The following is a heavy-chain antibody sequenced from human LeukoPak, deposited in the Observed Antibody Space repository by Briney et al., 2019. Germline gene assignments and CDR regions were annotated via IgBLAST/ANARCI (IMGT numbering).Heavy chain of an antibody. CDR3: GRGGGLDV. V-gene: IGHV3-7*03. Sequence: PGGSLRLSCAASGFTFSSYWMNWARQAPGKGLEWVASINHNGNVNYYVDSVKGRLTISRDNAKNSLYLQMSNLRAEDTAVYFCGRGGGLDVWGQGATVTVSS. J-gene: IGHJ6*02. D-gene: IGHD3-16*01. CDR2: INHNGNVN. CDR1: GFTFSSYW.